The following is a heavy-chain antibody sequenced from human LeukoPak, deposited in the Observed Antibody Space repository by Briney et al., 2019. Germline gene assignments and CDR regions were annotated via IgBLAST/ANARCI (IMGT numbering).Heavy chain of an antibody. CDR2: ISLYHDNT. CDR3: TRAEGYCDNSSCYPTGVDY. CDR1: GYTFTSFG. Sequence: ASVKVSCKASGYTFTSFGIGWVRQAPGQGLEWMGWISLYHDNTNYAQNFQGRVTMTTDTSTSTAYMELRSLRSDDTAVYYCTRAEGYCDNSSCYPTGVDYWGQGTLVTVSS. V-gene: IGHV1-18*04. J-gene: IGHJ4*02. D-gene: IGHD2-2*01.